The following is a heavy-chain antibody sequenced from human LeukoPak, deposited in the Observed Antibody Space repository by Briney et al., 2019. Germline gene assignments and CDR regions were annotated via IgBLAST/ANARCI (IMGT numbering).Heavy chain of an antibody. J-gene: IGHJ4*02. Sequence: GGSLRLSCAASGFTFSSYSMNWVRQAPGKGLEWVSSISSSSSYIYYADSVKGRFTISRDNSKNTLYLQMNSLRAEDTAVYYCAKCIVGAHDSFDYWGQGTLVTVSS. V-gene: IGHV3-21*04. D-gene: IGHD1-26*01. CDR2: ISSSSSYI. CDR1: GFTFSSYS. CDR3: AKCIVGAHDSFDY.